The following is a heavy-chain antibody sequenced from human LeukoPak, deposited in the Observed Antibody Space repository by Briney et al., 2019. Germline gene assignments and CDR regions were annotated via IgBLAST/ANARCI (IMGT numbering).Heavy chain of an antibody. CDR3: ARDFGEGAAGVFDY. D-gene: IGHD6-13*01. CDR1: GFTFSHFW. Sequence: GGSLRLSCAASGFTFSHFWMSWVRQAPGKGLEWVAYIKKTGSETYYVDSVKGRFTITRDNTRNSLFLQMYSLRAEDTAVYYCARDFGEGAAGVFDYWGQGTLVTVSS. J-gene: IGHJ4*02. V-gene: IGHV3-7*01. CDR2: IKKTGSET.